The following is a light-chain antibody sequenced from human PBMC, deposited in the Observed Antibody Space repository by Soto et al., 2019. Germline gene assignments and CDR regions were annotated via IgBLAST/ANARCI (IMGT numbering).Light chain of an antibody. V-gene: IGLV9-49*01. Sequence: QLVLTQPPSASASLGASVTLTCTLSSGYSNYKVDWYQQRPGKGPRFVMRVGTGGIVGSKGDGIPDRFSVLGSGLNRYLTIKNIQEEDGGDHHCGADHGSWSNLLLVFGGGTKVTVL. CDR1: SGYSNYK. CDR2: VGTGGIVG. CDR3: GADHGSWSNLLLV. J-gene: IGLJ2*01.